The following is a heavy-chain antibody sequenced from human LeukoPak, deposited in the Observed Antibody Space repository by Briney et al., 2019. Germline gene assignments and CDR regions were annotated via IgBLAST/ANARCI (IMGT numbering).Heavy chain of an antibody. J-gene: IGHJ4*02. Sequence: SETLSLTCTVSGGSIASYYWTWIRQPPGKGLEYIGFIFYSGTTNYNPSLKSRVTISLDTSKNQFSLRLTSVTAADTAVYYCARREVRGSPRGSLDFWGQGALVTVSS. CDR3: ARREVRGSPRGSLDF. D-gene: IGHD3-10*01. V-gene: IGHV4-59*01. CDR1: GGSIASYY. CDR2: IFYSGTT.